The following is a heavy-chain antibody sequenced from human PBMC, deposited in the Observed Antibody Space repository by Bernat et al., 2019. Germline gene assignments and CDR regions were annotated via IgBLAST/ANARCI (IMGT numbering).Heavy chain of an antibody. CDR3: ARRPSSSSWYFNWYFDL. CDR2: IYPGDSDT. V-gene: IGHV5-51*01. D-gene: IGHD6-13*01. CDR1: GYSFTSYW. J-gene: IGHJ2*01. Sequence: EVQLVQSGAEVKKPGESLKISCKGSGYSFTSYWIGWVRQMPGKGLEWMGIIYPGDSDTRYSPSFPGQVTISADKSISTAYLQWSSLKASDTAMYYCARRPSSSSWYFNWYFDLWGRGTLVTVSS.